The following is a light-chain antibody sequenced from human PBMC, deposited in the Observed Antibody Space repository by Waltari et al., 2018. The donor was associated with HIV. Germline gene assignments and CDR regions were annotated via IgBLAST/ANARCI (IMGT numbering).Light chain of an antibody. V-gene: IGLV2-14*01. CDR2: EVS. Sequence: QSALPQPASVSGSPGPSITISCTASTSDFALYNFISCYQQHPRGVPKVIISEVSSRPSGVSSRFSGSKSGNTASLTISWLQTEDEADYYCTSFTSNYTVMFGGGTKVTVL. CDR3: TSFTSNYTVM. CDR1: TSDFALYNF. J-gene: IGLJ3*02.